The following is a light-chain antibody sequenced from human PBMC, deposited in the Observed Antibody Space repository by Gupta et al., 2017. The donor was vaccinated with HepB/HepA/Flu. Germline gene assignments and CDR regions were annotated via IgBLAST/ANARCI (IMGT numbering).Light chain of an antibody. V-gene: IGLV2-14*03. Sequence: SALTQPASVSGSPRQSITISCTVPSSDVGGYHYVSWSQQHPAKAPKLMIYDVSKRTSGDSSSLSVSKAVNTASLTISGRKEEDDADYYYSAYTSSSTVVFGGGTKLTVL. J-gene: IGLJ2*01. CDR2: DVS. CDR3: SAYTSSSTVV. CDR1: SSDVGGYHY.